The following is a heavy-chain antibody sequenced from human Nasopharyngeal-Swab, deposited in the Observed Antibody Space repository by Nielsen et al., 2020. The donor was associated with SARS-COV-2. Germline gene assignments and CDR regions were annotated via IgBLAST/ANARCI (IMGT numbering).Heavy chain of an antibody. CDR1: GFTFSNYE. J-gene: IGHJ4*02. V-gene: IGHV3-48*03. CDR2: ISESDGTS. CDR3: ARASRAWY. Sequence: GESLKISCAASGFTFSNYEMNWVRQAPGKGLERVSYISESDGTSYYADSVRGRFTISRDNAKNSLYLQMNSLRAEDTAVYYCARASRAWYWGQGALVTVSS.